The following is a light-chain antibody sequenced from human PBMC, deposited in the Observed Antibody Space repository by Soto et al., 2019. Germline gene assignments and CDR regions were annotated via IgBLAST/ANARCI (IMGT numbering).Light chain of an antibody. CDR1: QNVLYSSNNKNY. CDR2: WAP. Sequence: DIVMTQSPDSLAVSLGERATINCKSSQNVLYSSNNKNYLACYQQKPGQPPKLLVYWAPTRASGVPDRFSGSGYGADFTLTISSLQAEDVALYYCQQYYNTPVTFGPGNKVDIK. CDR3: QQYYNTPVT. V-gene: IGKV4-1*01. J-gene: IGKJ3*01.